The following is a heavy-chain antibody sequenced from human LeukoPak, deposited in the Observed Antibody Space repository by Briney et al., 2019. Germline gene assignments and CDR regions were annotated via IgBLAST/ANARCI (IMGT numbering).Heavy chain of an antibody. D-gene: IGHD2-2*01. CDR2: INHSGST. V-gene: IGHV4-39*07. CDR3: GSTSNYYYYGMDV. Sequence: ETLSLTCTVSGGSISGSHYYWGWIRQPPGKGLEWIGEINHSGSTNYNPSLKSRVTISVDTSKNQFSLKLSSVTAADTAVYYCGSTSNYYYYGMDVWGQGTTVTVSS. J-gene: IGHJ6*02. CDR1: GGSISGSHYY.